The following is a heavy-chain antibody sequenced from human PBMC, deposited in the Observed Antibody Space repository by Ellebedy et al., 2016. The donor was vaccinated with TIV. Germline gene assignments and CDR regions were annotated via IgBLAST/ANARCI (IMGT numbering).Heavy chain of an antibody. CDR2: IYHSGST. V-gene: IGHV4-30-2*01. D-gene: IGHD6-13*01. J-gene: IGHJ6*02. CDR3: ATLDPQQLVRRYYYYYGMDV. CDR1: GGSISSGGYS. Sequence: SETLSLTCAVSGGSISSGGYSWSWVRQPPGKGLEWIGYIYHSGSTYYNPSLTSRVTISVDTSKNQFSLKLSSVTAADTAVYYCATLDPQQLVRRYYYYYGMDVWGQGTTVTVSS.